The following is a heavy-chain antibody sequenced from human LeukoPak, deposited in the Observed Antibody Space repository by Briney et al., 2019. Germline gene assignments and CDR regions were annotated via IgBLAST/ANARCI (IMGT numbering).Heavy chain of an antibody. CDR3: ASSAYSSGWYGAHFDY. CDR2: IYPGDSDT. CDR1: GYSFTSYW. D-gene: IGHD6-19*01. Sequence: GESLKISCKGSGYSFTSYWIGWVRQMPGKGLEWMGIIYPGDSDTRYSPSFQGQVTISADKSISTAYLQWSRLRASDTAIYYCASSAYSSGWYGAHFDYWGQGTLVTVSS. J-gene: IGHJ4*02. V-gene: IGHV5-51*01.